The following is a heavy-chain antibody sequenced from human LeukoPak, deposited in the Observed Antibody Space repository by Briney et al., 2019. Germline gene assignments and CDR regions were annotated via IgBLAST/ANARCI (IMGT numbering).Heavy chain of an antibody. V-gene: IGHV3-30*18. CDR2: KSYDGSNK. Sequence: GGSLRLSCAASGFTFSSYGMHGVRQAPGKGLEWVEVKSYDGSNKYYAAPVKGRFTISRDNSKNTLYLQMNSLRAEDTAVYYCAKEGWDEQYFDYWGQGTLVTVSS. D-gene: IGHD1-26*01. J-gene: IGHJ4*02. CDR1: GFTFSSYG. CDR3: AKEGWDEQYFDY.